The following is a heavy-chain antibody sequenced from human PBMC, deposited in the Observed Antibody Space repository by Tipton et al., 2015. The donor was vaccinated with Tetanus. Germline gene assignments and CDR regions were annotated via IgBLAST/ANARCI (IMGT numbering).Heavy chain of an antibody. CDR3: AGGRSPHRGMVV. J-gene: IGHJ6*02. V-gene: IGHV3-11*04. CDR2: LSSTGTTI. Sequence: SLRLSCEASGFAFSDYYMAWIRQAPGKGLEWVSYLSSTGTTIYHADSVKGRFTISRDNARNSMYLQMDSLRAEDTALYYCAGGRSPHRGMVVWGLGPTVSVSS. D-gene: IGHD4-17*01. CDR1: GFAFSDYY.